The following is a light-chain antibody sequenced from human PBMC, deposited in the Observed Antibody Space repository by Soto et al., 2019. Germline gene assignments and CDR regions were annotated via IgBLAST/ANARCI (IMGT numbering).Light chain of an antibody. J-gene: IGKJ1*01. V-gene: IGKV3-11*01. CDR1: QYINTR. Sequence: EIVLTQSPATLSSSPGDRVTLSCRASQYINTRLAWYQHKPGQAPRLLIYQTSIRAAGIPARFSASGTGTDFTLTISNVQPEDFAIYYCQQRQSWPRTFGQGTKVDI. CDR2: QTS. CDR3: QQRQSWPRT.